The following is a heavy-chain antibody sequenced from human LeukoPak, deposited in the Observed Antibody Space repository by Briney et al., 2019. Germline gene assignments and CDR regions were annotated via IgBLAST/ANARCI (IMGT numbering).Heavy chain of an antibody. CDR3: ARGPYSSNWYVND. D-gene: IGHD6-13*01. CDR2: ISRTVNSI. J-gene: IGHJ4*02. Sequence: GGSLTLSCAASGFTLSSYEMNWVRLAPGKGLEWISYISRTVNSIYYADSVKGRFTNSRDSAKNSLYLQMNSLRAEDTAVYYCARGPYSSNWYVNDGGQGTLVTVAA. V-gene: IGHV3-48*03. CDR1: GFTLSSYE.